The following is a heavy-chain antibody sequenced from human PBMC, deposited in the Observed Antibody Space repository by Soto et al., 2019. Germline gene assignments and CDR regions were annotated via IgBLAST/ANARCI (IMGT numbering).Heavy chain of an antibody. V-gene: IGHV3-23*01. J-gene: IGHJ4*02. D-gene: IGHD6-19*01. CDR2: ITSGGGS. CDR1: GFTFSSYA. CDR3: AKAYFYSSGWG. Sequence: VQLLESGGGLVQPGGSLRLSCAASGFTFSSYAICWVRQAPGKGLEWVSTITSGGGSYYADSVKGRFTISRDNSENTLYLQMNNLRAEDTAVYYCAKAYFYSSGWGWGQGTLVTVSS.